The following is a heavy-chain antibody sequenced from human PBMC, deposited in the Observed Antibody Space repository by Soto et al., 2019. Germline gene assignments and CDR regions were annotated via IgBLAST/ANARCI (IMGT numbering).Heavy chain of an antibody. CDR2: IYYSGST. V-gene: IGHV4-30-4*01. J-gene: IGHJ4*02. CDR1: GGSISSGDYY. CDR3: ARGGIAARADFDY. Sequence: SETLSLSRTVSGGSISSGDYYWSWIRQPPGKGLEWIGYIYYSGSTYYNPSLKSRVTISVDTSKNQFSLKLSSVTAADTAVYYCARGGIAARADFDYWGQGTLVTVSS. D-gene: IGHD6-6*01.